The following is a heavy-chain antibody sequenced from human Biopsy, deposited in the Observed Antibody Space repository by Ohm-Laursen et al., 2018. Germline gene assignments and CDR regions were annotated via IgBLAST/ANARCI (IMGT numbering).Heavy chain of an antibody. J-gene: IGHJ4*02. CDR2: INPKSGGT. CDR3: AKDCGLGGDRDY. Sequence: ASVKASCKPSGYTFTAYYIHWVRQAPGQGPEWTGWINPKSGGTKYAQKFQGRVTMTRDTSIDTVHMELSRLTSDDTALYYCAKDCGLGGDRDYWGQGTLVTVSS. CDR1: GYTFTAYY. V-gene: IGHV1-2*02. D-gene: IGHD2-21*01.